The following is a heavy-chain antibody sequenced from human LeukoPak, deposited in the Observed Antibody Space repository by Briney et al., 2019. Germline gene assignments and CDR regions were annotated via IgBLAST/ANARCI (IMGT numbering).Heavy chain of an antibody. CDR3: ARVPYYYDSSGYYSEPYYFDY. J-gene: IGHJ4*02. D-gene: IGHD3-22*01. Sequence: SETLSLTCTVSGGSISSGDYYWRWIRQPPGKGLEWLRYIYYSGSTYYNPSLKSRVTISVDTSKNQFSLKLSSVTAADTAVYYCARVPYYYDSSGYYSEPYYFDYWGQGTLVTVSS. CDR1: GGSISSGDYY. CDR2: IYYSGST. V-gene: IGHV4-30-4*01.